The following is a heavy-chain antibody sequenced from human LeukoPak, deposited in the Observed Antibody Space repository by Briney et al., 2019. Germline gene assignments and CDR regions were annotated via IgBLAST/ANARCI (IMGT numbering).Heavy chain of an antibody. D-gene: IGHD5-12*01. CDR1: GYTFTSYG. CDR3: ARVRDSGYALYYYYYMDV. Sequence: ASVKVSCKASGYTFTSYGISWVRQAPGQGLEWMGWISAYNGNTNYAQKLQGRVTMTTDTSTSTAYMELRSLRSDDTAVYYCARVRDSGYALYYYYYMDVWGKGTTVTISS. J-gene: IGHJ6*03. CDR2: ISAYNGNT. V-gene: IGHV1-18*01.